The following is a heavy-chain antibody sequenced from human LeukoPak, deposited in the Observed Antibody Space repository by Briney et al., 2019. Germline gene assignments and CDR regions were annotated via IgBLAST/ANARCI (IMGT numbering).Heavy chain of an antibody. V-gene: IGHV4-31*03. CDR1: GGSISSGGYC. D-gene: IGHD2-2*01. J-gene: IGHJ5*02. Sequence: PSETLSLTCTVSGGSISSGGYCWSWIRQHPGKGLEWIGYIYYSGSTYYNPSLKSRVTISVDTSKNQFSLKLSSVTAADTAVYYCARVIGYCSSTSCREFDPWGQGTLVTVSS. CDR3: ARVIGYCSSTSCREFDP. CDR2: IYYSGST.